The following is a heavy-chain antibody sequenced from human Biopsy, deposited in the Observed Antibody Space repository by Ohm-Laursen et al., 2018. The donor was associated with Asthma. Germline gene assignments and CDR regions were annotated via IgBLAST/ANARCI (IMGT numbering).Heavy chain of an antibody. CDR1: GFTFGNFA. Sequence: LSLTCAASGFTFGNFAMSWARQAPGKGLEWVSTIKTNRRGADYPDPAKGRFTISRDDSKNTLYLQMSSLRAEDTAVYYCAKELFPGWELRRGPDSWGQGTLVTVSS. J-gene: IGHJ4*02. V-gene: IGHV3-23*01. CDR3: AKELFPGWELRRGPDS. CDR2: IKTNRRGA. D-gene: IGHD1-26*01.